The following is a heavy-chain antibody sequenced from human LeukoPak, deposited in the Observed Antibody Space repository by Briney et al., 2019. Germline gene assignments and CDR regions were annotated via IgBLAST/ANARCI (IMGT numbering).Heavy chain of an antibody. CDR2: INPNSGGT. CDR3: ARGTREGYSYGRYYFDY. V-gene: IGHV1-2*06. Sequence: ASVKVSCKASGYTFSDSYIHFVRQAPGQGLEWMGRINPNSGGTNYAQKFQGRVTMTRDTSISTAYMEVSRLRSDDTAVYYCARGTREGYSYGRYYFDYWGQGTLVTVSS. J-gene: IGHJ4*02. D-gene: IGHD5-18*01. CDR1: GYTFSDSY.